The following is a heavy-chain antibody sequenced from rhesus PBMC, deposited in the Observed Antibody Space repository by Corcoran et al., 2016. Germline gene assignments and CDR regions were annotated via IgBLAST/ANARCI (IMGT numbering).Heavy chain of an antibody. CDR2: ISNGGGST. CDR1: GFTFSSYG. Sequence: EVQLVESGGGLVQPGGSLRLSCAASGFTFSSYGMSWVRQAPGKGLEWVSYISNGGGSTYYADSVKGRFTISRDNSKNTLSLQMNSLRAEDTAVYYCAKDRDAFDCWGQGLRVTVSS. V-gene: IGHV3S5*01. J-gene: IGHJ3*01. CDR3: AKDRDAFDC.